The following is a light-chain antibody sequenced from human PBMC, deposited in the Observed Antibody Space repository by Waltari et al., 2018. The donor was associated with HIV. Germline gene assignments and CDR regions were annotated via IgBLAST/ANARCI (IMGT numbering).Light chain of an antibody. CDR2: GAS. V-gene: IGKV3-15*01. CDR3: QQYNDWPLT. J-gene: IGKJ4*01. Sequence: EVVMTQSPATLSVSPGERATLSCRASQGVSINLAWHQQKPGQAPRLLIYGASTRATGIPARFSGSGAGTEFTLTISSLQSEDFAVYYCQQYNDWPLTFGAGTKVEIK. CDR1: QGVSIN.